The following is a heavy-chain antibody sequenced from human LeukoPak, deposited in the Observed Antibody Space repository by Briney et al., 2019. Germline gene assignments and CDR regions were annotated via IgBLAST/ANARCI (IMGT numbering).Heavy chain of an antibody. CDR3: ARDPYDILTGYYMDV. Sequence: ASVKVSCKASGYTFTGYYMHWVRQAPGQGLEWMGWINPNSGGTNYAQKFQGRVTMTRDTSISTAYMELSRLRSDDTAVYYCARDPYDILTGYYMDVWGKGTTVTISS. CDR2: INPNSGGT. J-gene: IGHJ6*03. D-gene: IGHD3-9*01. V-gene: IGHV1-2*02. CDR1: GYTFTGYY.